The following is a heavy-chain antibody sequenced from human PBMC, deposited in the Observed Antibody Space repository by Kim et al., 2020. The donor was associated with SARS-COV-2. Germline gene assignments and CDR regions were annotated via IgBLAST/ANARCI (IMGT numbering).Heavy chain of an antibody. V-gene: IGHV3-9*01. CDR3: AKDRPKKSASGTMGSFQ. CDR2: ISWNRGSI. Sequence: GGSLRLSCAASGFTFDDYAMHWVRQAPGKGLEWVSGISWNRGSIDYADSVKGRFTIFRDSAKNSLYLQMNSLRAEDTALYYCAKDRPKKSASGTMGSFQ. D-gene: IGHD6-13*01. CDR1: GFTFDDYA. J-gene: IGHJ1*01.